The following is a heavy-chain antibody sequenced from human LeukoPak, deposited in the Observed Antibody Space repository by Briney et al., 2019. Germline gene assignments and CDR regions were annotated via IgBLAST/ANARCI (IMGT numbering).Heavy chain of an antibody. CDR1: GVTFSSYG. CDR2: ISYDGSNK. D-gene: IGHD3-3*01. V-gene: IGHV3-30*05. CDR3: ARGDYDFWSGLDY. J-gene: IGHJ4*02. Sequence: GGSLRLSCAASGVTFSSYGMHWVRQAPGKGLEWVAVISYDGSNKYYADSVKGRFTISRDSSKNTLYLQMNSLRAEDTAVYYCARGDYDFWSGLDYWGQGTLVTVSS.